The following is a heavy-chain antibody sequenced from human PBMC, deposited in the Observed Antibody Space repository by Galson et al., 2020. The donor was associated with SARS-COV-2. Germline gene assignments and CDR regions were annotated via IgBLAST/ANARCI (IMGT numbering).Heavy chain of an antibody. V-gene: IGHV3-30*18. CDR2: ISYEGSKK. J-gene: IGHJ6*02. Sequence: QLGESPKIPCVVSGFTLHNYGLHWVRQAPGKGLAWVAVISYEGSKKYYADSLKGRFTISRDHSKNTLYLQMNSLDVEDTAIYYCVKAAEVFWACESCSMDVWGQGTTVTVSS. CDR3: VKAAEVFWACESCSMDV. D-gene: IGHD3-9*01. CDR1: GFTLHNYG.